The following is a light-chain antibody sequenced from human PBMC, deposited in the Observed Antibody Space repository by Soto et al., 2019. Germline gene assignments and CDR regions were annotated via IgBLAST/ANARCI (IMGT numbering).Light chain of an antibody. CDR2: GAS. CDR1: QSVRSN. V-gene: IGKV3-20*01. CDR3: QQYGNSPVT. Sequence: EIVLTQSPATLSVSPGERATLSGRASQSVRSNLAWYQQKPGQAPRLLIYGASSRATGIPDRFSGSESGTDFTLTISRLEPEDFAVYYCQQYGNSPVTFGQGTRLEI. J-gene: IGKJ5*01.